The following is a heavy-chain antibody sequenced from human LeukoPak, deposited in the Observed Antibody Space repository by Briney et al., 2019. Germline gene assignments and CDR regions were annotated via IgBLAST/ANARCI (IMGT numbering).Heavy chain of an antibody. D-gene: IGHD2-21*01. Sequence: PSETLSLICTVSGGSISSSSYYWGWIRQPPGKGLEWIGSIYYSGSTYYNPSLKSRVTISVDTSKNQFSLKLSSVTAADTAVYYCARVFGYYYYMDVWGKGTTVTVSS. CDR2: IYYSGST. CDR1: GGSISSSSYY. V-gene: IGHV4-39*07. J-gene: IGHJ6*03. CDR3: ARVFGYYYYMDV.